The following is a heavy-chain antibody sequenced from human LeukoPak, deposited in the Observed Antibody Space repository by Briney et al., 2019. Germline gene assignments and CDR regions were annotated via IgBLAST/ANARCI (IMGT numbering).Heavy chain of an antibody. CDR2: INPNSGGT. CDR3: ARDLAAALHGY. CDR1: GYTFTGYY. Sequence: ASVKVSCKASGYTFTGYYMHWVRQAPGQGLEWMGWINPNSGGTNHAQKFQGRVTMTRDTSIGTAYMELSTLTSDDTAVYYCARDLAAALHGYWGQGTLVTVSS. J-gene: IGHJ4*02. V-gene: IGHV1-2*02. D-gene: IGHD6-13*01.